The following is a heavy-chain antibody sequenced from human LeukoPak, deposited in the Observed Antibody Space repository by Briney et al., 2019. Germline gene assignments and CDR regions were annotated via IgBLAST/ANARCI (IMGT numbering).Heavy chain of an antibody. CDR2: ISSSGSLI. CDR1: GGSIDITNY. V-gene: IGHV3-48*03. D-gene: IGHD3-22*01. Sequence: GTLSLTCGVSGGSIDITNYWSWVRPAPGKGLEWVSYISSSGSLIYADSVKGRFTISRDNAKNSLYLQMNSLRAEDTAVYYCAREQSSSGYYPLDYWGQGTLVTVSS. CDR3: AREQSSSGYYPLDY. J-gene: IGHJ4*02.